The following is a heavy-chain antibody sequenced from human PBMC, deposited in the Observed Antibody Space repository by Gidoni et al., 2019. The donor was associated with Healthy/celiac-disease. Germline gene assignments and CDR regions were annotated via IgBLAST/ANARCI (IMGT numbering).Heavy chain of an antibody. V-gene: IGHV4-59*08. J-gene: IGHJ4*02. Sequence: QVQLQESGPGLVKPSATLSLTCTVSGGSISCSYWSWIRQPPGKGLEWIGYIYYSGSTNYNPSLKSRVTISVDTSKNQFSLKLSSVTAADTAVYYCARHDGTPYSSGWPIGYWGQGTLVTVSS. CDR1: GGSISCSY. CDR2: IYYSGST. CDR3: ARHDGTPYSSGWPIGY. D-gene: IGHD6-19*01.